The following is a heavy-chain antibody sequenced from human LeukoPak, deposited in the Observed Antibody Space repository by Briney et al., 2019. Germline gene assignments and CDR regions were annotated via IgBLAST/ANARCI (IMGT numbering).Heavy chain of an antibody. V-gene: IGHV4-34*01. CDR3: ARSRPWSGYYKDYFDY. CDR1: GGSFSGYY. D-gene: IGHD3-3*01. CDR2: INHSGST. J-gene: IGHJ4*02. Sequence: PSETLSLTCAVYGGSFSGYYWSWIRQPPGKGLEWIGEINHSGSTNYNPSLKSRVTISVDTSKNQFSLKLSSVTAADTAVYYCARSRPWSGYYKDYFDYWGQGTLVTVSS.